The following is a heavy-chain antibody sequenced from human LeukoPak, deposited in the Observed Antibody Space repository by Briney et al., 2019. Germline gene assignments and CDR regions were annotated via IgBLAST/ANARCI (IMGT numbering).Heavy chain of an antibody. CDR3: ARRPASRLTFDY. V-gene: IGHV4-59*01. D-gene: IGHD2-2*01. Sequence: SETLSLTCTVSADFINNYSWSWIRQPPGKTLERIGYMYYNGHSNYNPSLKRRVTMSLDTSKNQFSLKLNSVTAADTAVYYCARRPASRLTFDYWGQGTLVTVSS. CDR2: MYYNGHS. J-gene: IGHJ4*02. CDR1: ADFINNYS.